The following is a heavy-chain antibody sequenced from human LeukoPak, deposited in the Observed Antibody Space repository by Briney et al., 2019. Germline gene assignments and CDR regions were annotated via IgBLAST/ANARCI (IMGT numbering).Heavy chain of an antibody. J-gene: IGHJ4*02. CDR2: ISSSSTTI. V-gene: IGHV3-48*02. CDR1: GFTFNSYS. CDR3: ARRYYYDSSGYLY. D-gene: IGHD3-22*01. Sequence: GGSLRLSCAASGFTFNSYSMNWVRQAPGKGLEWVSYISSSSTTIYYADSVKGRFTISRDNARNSLYLQMNSLRDEDTAVYYCARRYYYDSSGYLYWGQGTLVTVSS.